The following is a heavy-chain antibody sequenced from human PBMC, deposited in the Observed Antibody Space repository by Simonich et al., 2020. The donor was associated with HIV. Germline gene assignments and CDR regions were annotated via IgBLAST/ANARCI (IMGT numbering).Heavy chain of an antibody. Sequence: QVQLVQSGAEVKKPGASVKVSCKASGYTLTSYAIHWGRQAPGQRLEWMGWFNAGKGNTKNSQKFQGRVTITRDTSANTAYMELSSLRSEDTAVYYCARVLAYYDSSGYSGNWFDPWGQGTLVTVSS. V-gene: IGHV1-3*01. D-gene: IGHD3-22*01. CDR2: FNAGKGNT. J-gene: IGHJ5*02. CDR3: ARVLAYYDSSGYSGNWFDP. CDR1: GYTLTSYA.